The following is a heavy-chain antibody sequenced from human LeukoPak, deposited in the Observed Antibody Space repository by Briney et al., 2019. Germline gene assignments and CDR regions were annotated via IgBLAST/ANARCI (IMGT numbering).Heavy chain of an antibody. J-gene: IGHJ4*02. D-gene: IGHD3-3*01. Sequence: GGSLRLSCAASGFTFSSHWMSWVRQAPGKGLEWVAIINQDGSEKYYVDSVKGRFSISRDNAKKLLEMQVNSLRAEDTAVYYCARDWSGLSTSNGCWGQGTLVTVSS. CDR2: INQDGSEK. CDR3: ARDWSGLSTSNGC. V-gene: IGHV3-7*04. CDR1: GFTFSSHW.